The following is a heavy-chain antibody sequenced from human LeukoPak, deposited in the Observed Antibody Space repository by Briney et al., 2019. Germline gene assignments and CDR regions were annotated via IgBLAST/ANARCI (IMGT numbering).Heavy chain of an antibody. J-gene: IGHJ4*02. CDR3: SRDYYNGVMMD. CDR1: GGTFSSYA. CDR2: IIPIFGTA. V-gene: IGHV1-69*05. Sequence: SVKVSCKASGGTFSSYAISWVRQAPGQGLEWMGRIIPIFGTANYAQKFQGRVTITTDESTSTAYMEPSSLRSEDTAVYYWSRDYYNGVMMDWGQGTLVTVSS. D-gene: IGHD3-10*01.